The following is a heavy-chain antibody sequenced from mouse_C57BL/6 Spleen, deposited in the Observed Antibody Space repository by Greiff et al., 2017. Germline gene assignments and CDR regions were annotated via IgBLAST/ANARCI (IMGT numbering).Heavy chain of an antibody. Sequence: QVHVKQSGAELAKPGASVKLSCKASGYTFTSYWMHWVKQRPGQGLEWIGYINPSSGYTKYNQKFKDKATLTADKSSITAYMQLSSLTYEDSAVYYCARKEDYAMDYWGQGTSVTVSS. J-gene: IGHJ4*01. CDR1: GYTFTSYW. V-gene: IGHV1-7*01. CDR2: INPSSGYT. CDR3: ARKEDYAMDY.